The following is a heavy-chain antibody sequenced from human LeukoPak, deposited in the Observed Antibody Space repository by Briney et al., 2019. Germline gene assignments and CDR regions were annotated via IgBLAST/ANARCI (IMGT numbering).Heavy chain of an antibody. V-gene: IGHV4-38-2*01. J-gene: IGHJ6*03. CDR3: AKVYDFWSGYYQYYYYYYYMDV. Sequence: KPSETLSLTCAVSGYSISSGYYWGWIRQPPGKGLEWIGSIYHSGSTYYNPSLKSRVTISVDTSKNQFSLKLSSVTAADTAVYYSAKVYDFWSGYYQYYYYYYYMDVWGKGTTVTVSS. CDR2: IYHSGST. D-gene: IGHD3-3*01. CDR1: GYSISSGYY.